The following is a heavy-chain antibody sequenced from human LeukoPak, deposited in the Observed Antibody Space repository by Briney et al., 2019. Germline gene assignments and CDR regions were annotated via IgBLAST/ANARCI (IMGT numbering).Heavy chain of an antibody. J-gene: IGHJ3*02. Sequence: SVKVSCKASGDTFSSYGINWVRQAPGQGLEWMGGIIPIFGTANYAQNFQGRVTITSDASRSTAYMELNSLRSEDTAVYYCARIRTRITMIVASRPDAFDIWGQGTMVTVSS. CDR2: IIPIFGTA. D-gene: IGHD3-22*01. V-gene: IGHV1-69*13. CDR3: ARIRTRITMIVASRPDAFDI. CDR1: GDTFSSYG.